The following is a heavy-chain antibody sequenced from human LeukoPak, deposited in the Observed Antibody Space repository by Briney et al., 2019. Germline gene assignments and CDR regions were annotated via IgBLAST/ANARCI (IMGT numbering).Heavy chain of an antibody. D-gene: IGHD3-10*01. Sequence: PSETLSLTCAVSGGSISSGGYSWSWIRQPAGKGLEWIGRIYTSGSTNYNPSLKSRVTMSVDTSKNQFSLKLSSVTAADTAVYYRAGVLLWFGETNWFDPWGQGTLVTVSS. V-gene: IGHV4-61*02. CDR2: IYTSGST. CDR1: GGSISSGGYS. J-gene: IGHJ5*02. CDR3: AGVLLWFGETNWFDP.